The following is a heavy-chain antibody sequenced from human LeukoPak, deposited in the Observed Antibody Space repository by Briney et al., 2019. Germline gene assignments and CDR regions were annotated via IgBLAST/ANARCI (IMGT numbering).Heavy chain of an antibody. J-gene: IGHJ4*02. CDR3: ERDVSGYDFPY. Sequence: ASVKFSCKASGYTFTGYYMHWLRQAPGQELEWRGWINPNSGVTNYAQKSQGRVTMNRDTYISTAYMELSRLRSDDTAVYYGERDVSGYDFPYWGQGTLVTVSS. V-gene: IGHV1-2*02. CDR2: INPNSGVT. CDR1: GYTFTGYY. D-gene: IGHD5-12*01.